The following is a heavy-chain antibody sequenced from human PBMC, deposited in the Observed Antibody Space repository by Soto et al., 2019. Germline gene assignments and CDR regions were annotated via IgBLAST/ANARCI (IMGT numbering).Heavy chain of an antibody. V-gene: IGHV3-48*01. CDR2: ISSSSSTI. J-gene: IGHJ6*02. CDR3: ARKGVVPSGMGYYYYGMNV. CDR1: GFTFSSYS. D-gene: IGHD2-2*01. Sequence: PGGSLRLSCAASGFTFSSYSMNWVRQAPGKRLEWVSYISSSSSTIYYADSVKGRFTISRDNAKNSLYLQMNSLRAEDTAVYYCARKGVVPSGMGYYYYGMNVWGQGTTVTVSS.